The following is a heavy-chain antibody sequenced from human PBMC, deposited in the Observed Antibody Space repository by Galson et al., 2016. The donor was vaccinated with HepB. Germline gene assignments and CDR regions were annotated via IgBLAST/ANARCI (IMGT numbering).Heavy chain of an antibody. CDR3: TREGPQRTFDY. CDR2: IGTVGDT. V-gene: IGHV3-13*01. Sequence: VSAIGTVGDTVYSGSVRGRFTISRENAENFLYLQMNNLIAGDTAVYYCTREGPQRTFDYWGQGTLVTVSS. J-gene: IGHJ4*02. D-gene: IGHD3/OR15-3a*01.